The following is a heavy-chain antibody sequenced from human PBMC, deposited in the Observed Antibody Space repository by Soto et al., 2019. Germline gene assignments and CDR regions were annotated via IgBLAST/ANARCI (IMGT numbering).Heavy chain of an antibody. CDR1: GGTFSNYA. Sequence: QVQLVQSGAEVKKPGSSVKVSCKASGGTFSNYAFSWVRQAPGQGLEWLGGIMPIFGRADYAQKFRGRVTITADVSASTAQMELSRLGSEDTAVEYCASWLNEAGSGGNYYYGMDVWGQGTTVTVSS. V-gene: IGHV1-69*12. J-gene: IGHJ6*01. CDR3: ASWLNEAGSGGNYYYGMDV. D-gene: IGHD6-19*01. CDR2: IMPIFGRA.